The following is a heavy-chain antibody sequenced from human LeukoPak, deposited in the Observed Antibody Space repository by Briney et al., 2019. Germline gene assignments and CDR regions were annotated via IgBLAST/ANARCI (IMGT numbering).Heavy chain of an antibody. CDR1: GFTFSSYE. CDR2: ISSSGSTI. V-gene: IGHV3-48*03. CDR3: ARLDYYGSGSYFDY. Sequence: GGSLRLSCAASGFTFSSYEMNWVRQAPGKGLEWVSYISSSGSTIYYADSVKGQFTISGDNARNSLYLQMNSLRAEDTAVYYCARLDYYGSGSYFDYWGQGTLVTVSS. D-gene: IGHD3-10*01. J-gene: IGHJ4*02.